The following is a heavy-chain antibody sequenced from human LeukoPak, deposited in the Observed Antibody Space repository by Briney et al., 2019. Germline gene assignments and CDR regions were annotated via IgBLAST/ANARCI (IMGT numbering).Heavy chain of an antibody. V-gene: IGHV4-34*01. D-gene: IGHD2-2*01. CDR2: INHSGST. Sequence: SETLSLTCAVYGGSFSGYYWSWIRQPPGKGLEWIGEINHSGSTNYNPSLKSRVTISVDTSKNQFSLKLSSVTAADTAVYYCAGIAYQLPIYYYYGMDVWGQGTTVTVSS. CDR3: AGIAYQLPIYYYYGMDV. CDR1: GGSFSGYY. J-gene: IGHJ6*02.